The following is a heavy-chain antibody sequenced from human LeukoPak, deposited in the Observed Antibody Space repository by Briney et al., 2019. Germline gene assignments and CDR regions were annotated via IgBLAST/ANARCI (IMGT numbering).Heavy chain of an antibody. CDR2: ISGSGGST. CDR3: AKRSVPSYYYGSGSYTPDY. D-gene: IGHD3-10*01. Sequence: PGGSLRLSCAASGFTFSSYAMSWVRQAPGKGLEWVSAISGSGGSTYYADSVKGRFTISRDNSKNTLYLQMNSLRAEDTAVYYCAKRSVPSYYYGSGSYTPDYWGQGTLVTVSS. J-gene: IGHJ4*02. CDR1: GFTFSSYA. V-gene: IGHV3-23*01.